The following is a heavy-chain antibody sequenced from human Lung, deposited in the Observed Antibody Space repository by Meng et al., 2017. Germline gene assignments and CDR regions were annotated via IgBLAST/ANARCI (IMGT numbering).Heavy chain of an antibody. CDR1: GFSFDEYA. D-gene: IGHD6-19*01. J-gene: IGHJ2*01. CDR2: INWNGGRT. CDR3: AGRADNSGTEGDWYFDL. V-gene: IGHV3-20*04. Sequence: GESLKISCAASGFSFDEYAMNWVRQAPGKGLEWVSGINWNGGRTAYGDSVKGRFTISRDNAKNSLYLQMNSLRAEDTALYYCAGRADNSGTEGDWYFDLWGRGTLVTVSS.